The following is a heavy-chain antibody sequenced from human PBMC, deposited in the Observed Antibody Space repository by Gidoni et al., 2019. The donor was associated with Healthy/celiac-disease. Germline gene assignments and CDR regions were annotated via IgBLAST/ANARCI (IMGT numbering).Heavy chain of an antibody. D-gene: IGHD2-2*02. J-gene: IGHJ3*02. CDR1: GFTFTSSA. CDR2: IVVGSGNT. V-gene: IGHV1-58*01. CDR3: AARASGDIVVVPAAIGAFDI. Sequence: HMQLVQSGPEVKKPGTSVKVSCKASGFTFTSSAVQGVRQARGQRLEWIGWIVVGSGNTTYAQKFQERVTITRDMSTSTAYMELSSLRSEDTAVYYCAARASGDIVVVPAAIGAFDIWGQGTMVTVSS.